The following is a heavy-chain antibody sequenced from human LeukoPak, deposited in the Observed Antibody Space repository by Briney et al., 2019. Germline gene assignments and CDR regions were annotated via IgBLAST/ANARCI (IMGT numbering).Heavy chain of an antibody. Sequence: GGSLRLSCAASGFTLSTYSMNWVRQAPGKGLEWVASISISSTYIYYADSVKGRFTISRDNAKNSLYLQMNSLRAEDTAVYYCARDPLGYCSGGSCDWFDPWGQGTLVTVSS. CDR1: GFTLSTYS. V-gene: IGHV3-21*01. CDR3: ARDPLGYCSGGSCDWFDP. D-gene: IGHD2-15*01. J-gene: IGHJ5*02. CDR2: ISISSTYI.